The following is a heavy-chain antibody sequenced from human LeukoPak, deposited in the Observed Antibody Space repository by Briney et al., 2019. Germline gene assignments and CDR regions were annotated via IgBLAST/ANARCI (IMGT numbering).Heavy chain of an antibody. V-gene: IGHV4-39*01. J-gene: IGHJ5*02. CDR1: GGSISSNNYY. CDR2: IDYSGST. CDR3: AKIGGYMVRGVENWFDP. Sequence: SETLSLTCTVSGGSISSNNYYWGWIRQPPGKGLEWFGSIDYSGSTNYNPSLKSRVTISVDTSQNQFSLKVTSVTAADTAVYYCAKIGGYMVRGVENWFDPWGQGTLVTVSS. D-gene: IGHD3-10*01.